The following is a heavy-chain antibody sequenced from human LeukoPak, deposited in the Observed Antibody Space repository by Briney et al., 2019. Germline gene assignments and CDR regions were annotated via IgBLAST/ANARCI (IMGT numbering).Heavy chain of an antibody. J-gene: IGHJ4*02. CDR2: IYSGGST. CDR1: GFAVSSNY. CDR3: ARDPERLVGSVD. V-gene: IGHV3-53*01. D-gene: IGHD5-24*01. Sequence: GGSLRLSCAASGFAVSSNYMSWVRQAPGKGLEWVSVIYSGGSTYYADSVKGRFTISRDNSKNTLYLQMNSLRAEDTAVYYCARDPERLVGSVDWGQGTLVTVSS.